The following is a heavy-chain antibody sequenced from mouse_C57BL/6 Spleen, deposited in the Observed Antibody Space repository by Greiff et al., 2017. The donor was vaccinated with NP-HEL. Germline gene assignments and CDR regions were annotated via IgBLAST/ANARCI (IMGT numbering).Heavy chain of an antibody. Sequence: EVQLVESEGGLVQPGSSMKLSCTASGFTFSDYYMAWVRQVPEKGLEWVANINYDGSSTYYLDSLKSRFLISRDNDKNSLYLQMSSLKSAATATYYCARDSSGYGVYFDYLGQGTTLTVSS. CDR2: INYDGSST. J-gene: IGHJ2*01. CDR1: GFTFSDYY. CDR3: ARDSSGYGVYFDY. D-gene: IGHD3-2*02. V-gene: IGHV5-16*01.